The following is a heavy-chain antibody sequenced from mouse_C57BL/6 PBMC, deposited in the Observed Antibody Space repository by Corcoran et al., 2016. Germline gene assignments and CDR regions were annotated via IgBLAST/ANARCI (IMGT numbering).Heavy chain of an antibody. CDR2: IFPGSGST. D-gene: IGHD1-1*01. J-gene: IGHJ4*01. V-gene: IGHV1-75*01. CDR1: GYTFTDYY. Sequence: QVQLQQSGPELVKPGASAKISCKASGYTFTDYYINWVKQRPGQGLEWIGWIFPGSGSTYYNEKFKGKATLTVDKSSSTAYMLLSSLTSEDSAVYFCARRDYCSSSYAMDYWGQGTSVTVSS. CDR3: ARRDYCSSSYAMDY.